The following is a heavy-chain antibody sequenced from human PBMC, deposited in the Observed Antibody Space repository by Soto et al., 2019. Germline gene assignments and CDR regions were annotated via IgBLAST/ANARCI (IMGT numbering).Heavy chain of an antibody. V-gene: IGHV3-21*01. CDR3: ARGGAARPLDY. CDR2: ISSSSSYI. J-gene: IGHJ4*02. D-gene: IGHD6-6*01. CDR1: GITFGSRA. Sequence: EVQLLESGGDLVQPGGSLRLSCVASGITFGSRAMSWVRQAPGEGLEWVSSISSSSSYIYYADSVKGRFTISRDNAKNSLYLQMNRLRAEDTAVYYCARGGAARPLDYWGQGTLVTVSS.